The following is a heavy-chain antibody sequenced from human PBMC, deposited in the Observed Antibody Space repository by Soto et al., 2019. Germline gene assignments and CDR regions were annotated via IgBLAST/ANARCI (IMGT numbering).Heavy chain of an antibody. CDR1: GFTFSSYW. CDR3: ARDPDLSGGLHCYNSMDV. J-gene: IGHJ6*03. D-gene: IGHD3-10*01. V-gene: IGHV3-74*03. CDR2: INGDGSIT. Sequence: EVQLVESGGGIVQPGGSLRLSCAASGFTFSSYWMYWVRQVPGKGLVWVSRINGDGSITKYAESVKGRFTVSRDNTKNTLYLQMHSLRVEDTALFYCARDPDLSGGLHCYNSMDVWGKGTTVTVSS.